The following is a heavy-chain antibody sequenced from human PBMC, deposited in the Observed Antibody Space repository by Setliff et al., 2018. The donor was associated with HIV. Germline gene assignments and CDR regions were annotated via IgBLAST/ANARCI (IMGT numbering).Heavy chain of an antibody. Sequence: SETLSVTCTVSGGSISSDTYYWSWIRQPAGKGLEWIGHIYPSGSTNYNPSLKSRVTISVDTSKNQFSLKLSSVTAADTAVYYCARGERSYGGNFFDYWGQGTLVTVSS. D-gene: IGHD4-17*01. CDR2: IYPSGST. CDR3: ARGERSYGGNFFDY. V-gene: IGHV4-61*09. CDR1: GGSISSDTYY. J-gene: IGHJ4*02.